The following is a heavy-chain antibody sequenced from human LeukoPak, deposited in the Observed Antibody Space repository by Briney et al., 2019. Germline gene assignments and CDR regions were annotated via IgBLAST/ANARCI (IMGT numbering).Heavy chain of an antibody. V-gene: IGHV1-69*01. CDR2: IIPIFGTA. D-gene: IGHD6-19*01. CDR1: GGTFSSYA. Sequence: SVKVSCKASGGTFSSYAISWVRQAPGQGLEWMGGIIPIFGTANYAQKFQGRVTITADESTSTAYMELSSLRSEDTAVYYCARDLTSNVAVTEYHYYAMDVWGQGTTVTVSS. J-gene: IGHJ6*02. CDR3: ARDLTSNVAVTEYHYYAMDV.